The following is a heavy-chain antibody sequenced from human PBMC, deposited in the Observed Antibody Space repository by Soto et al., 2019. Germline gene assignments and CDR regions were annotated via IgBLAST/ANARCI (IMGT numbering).Heavy chain of an antibody. Sequence: RASVKVSCKASGYTFTSYAKHWVGQAPGQRLEWMGWINAGNGNTKYSQKFQGRVTITRDTSASTAYMELSSLRSEDTAVYYCARDYGGNSGPPNYWGQGTLVTVSS. D-gene: IGHD4-17*01. CDR2: INAGNGNT. CDR1: GYTFTSYA. V-gene: IGHV1-3*01. J-gene: IGHJ4*02. CDR3: ARDYGGNSGPPNY.